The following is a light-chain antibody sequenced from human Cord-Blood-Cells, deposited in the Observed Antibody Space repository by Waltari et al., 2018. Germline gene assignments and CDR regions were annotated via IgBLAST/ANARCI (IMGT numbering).Light chain of an antibody. CDR1: QDISNY. CDR3: QQYDNLIFT. V-gene: IGKV1-33*01. CDR2: DAS. J-gene: IGKJ3*01. Sequence: DILMSQSPSSLSPSVGDRVTITCQASQDISNYLNWYQQKPGKAPKLLIYDASNLETGVPSRFSGSGSGTDFTFTISSLQPEDIATYYCQQYDNLIFTFGPGTKVDIK.